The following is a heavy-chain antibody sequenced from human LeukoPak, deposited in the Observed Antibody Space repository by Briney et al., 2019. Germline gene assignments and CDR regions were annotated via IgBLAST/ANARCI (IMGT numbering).Heavy chain of an antibody. CDR1: GGTFSSYA. CDR2: IIPIFGTA. J-gene: IGHJ4*02. CDR3: ASVYGSGSYYTRYYFDY. V-gene: IGHV1-69*05. D-gene: IGHD3-10*01. Sequence: SVKVSRKASGGTFSSYAISWVRQAPGQGLEWMGGIIPIFGTANYAQKFQGRVTITTDESTSTAYMELTSLRSEDTAVYYCASVYGSGSYYTRYYFDYWGQGTLVTVSS.